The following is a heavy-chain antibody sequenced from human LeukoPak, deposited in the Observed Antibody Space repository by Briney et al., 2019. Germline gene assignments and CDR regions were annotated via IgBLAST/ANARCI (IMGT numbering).Heavy chain of an antibody. CDR1: GFTFSSYG. CDR2: IWYDGSNK. V-gene: IGHV3-33*06. Sequence: PGGALRLSCAASGFTFSSYGMHWVRQAPGKGLEWVAVIWYDGSNKYYADSVKGRFTISRDNSKNTLYLKMNSLRAEDTAVYYCAKYQPLLRSFDYWGQGTLVTVSS. CDR3: AKYQPLLRSFDY. D-gene: IGHD2-2*01. J-gene: IGHJ4*02.